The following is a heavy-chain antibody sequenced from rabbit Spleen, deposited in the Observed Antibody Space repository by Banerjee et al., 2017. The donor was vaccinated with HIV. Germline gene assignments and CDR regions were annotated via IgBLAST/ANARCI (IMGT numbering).Heavy chain of an antibody. CDR2: IYPDSTGST. Sequence: QSLVEYGGDLVQPEGSLTLTCTASGLDLSTYAYMCWVRQAPGKGLECIACIYPDSTGSTYYARWAKGRFTISKTSSTTVTLQMTSLTAADTATYFCARGSAMMTMVVTGFYLNLWGQGTLVTVS. D-gene: IGHD2-1*01. CDR3: ARGSAMMTMVVTGFYLNL. V-gene: IGHV1S40*01. CDR1: GLDLSTYAY. J-gene: IGHJ4*01.